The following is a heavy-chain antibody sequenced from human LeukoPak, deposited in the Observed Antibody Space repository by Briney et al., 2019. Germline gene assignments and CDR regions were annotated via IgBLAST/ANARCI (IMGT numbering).Heavy chain of an antibody. D-gene: IGHD5-12*01. V-gene: IGHV3-11*03. Sequence: PGGSLRLSCAAPGFTFSDYYMSWIRQAPGEGLEWVSYISSSSSYTNYADSVKGRFTISRDNAKNSLYLQMNSLRAEDTAVYYCARAYSGYDFFDYWGQGTLVTVSS. CDR2: ISSSSSYT. CDR1: GFTFSDYY. J-gene: IGHJ4*02. CDR3: ARAYSGYDFFDY.